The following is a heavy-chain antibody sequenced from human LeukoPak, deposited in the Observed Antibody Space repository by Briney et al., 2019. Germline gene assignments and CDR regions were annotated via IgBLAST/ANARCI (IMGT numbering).Heavy chain of an antibody. J-gene: IGHJ4*02. CDR3: TRGQGTGSGSYYNVNFDS. CDR2: INHSGST. D-gene: IGHD3-10*01. CDR1: GGSFSGYY. Sequence: SETLSLTCAVDGGSFSGYYWSWIRQPPGKGLEWIGEINHSGSTNCNPSLKSRVTISVDTSKNQFSLKLSSVTAADTAVYYCTRGQGTGSGSYYNVNFDSWGQGTLVTVSS. V-gene: IGHV4-34*01.